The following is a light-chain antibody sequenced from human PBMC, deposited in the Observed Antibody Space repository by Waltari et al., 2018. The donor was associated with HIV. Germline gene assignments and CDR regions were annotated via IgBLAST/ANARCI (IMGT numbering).Light chain of an antibody. CDR3: ASYSRSSTLML. J-gene: IGLJ2*01. Sequence: QSALTQPASVSGSPGQSVTISCSGTDSDIGSSDSVSWYQKQPETAPTLIVYGVNKRPSKISNRFSGSKSANTASLTISGLQVEDEADYYCASYSRSSTLMLFGGGTHLTVL. CDR1: DSDIGSSDS. V-gene: IGLV2-14*03. CDR2: GVN.